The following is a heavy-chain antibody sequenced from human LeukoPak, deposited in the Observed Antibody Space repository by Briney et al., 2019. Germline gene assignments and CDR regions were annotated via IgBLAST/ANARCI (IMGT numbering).Heavy chain of an antibody. CDR1: GGSISSSNW. CDR3: ARVRGYGERYYYYGMDV. Sequence: SETLSLTCAVSGGSISSSNWWSWVRQPPGKGLEWIGEIYHSGSTNYNPSLKSRVTISVDKSKNQFSLKLSSVPAADTAVYYCARVRGYGERYYYYGMDVWGKGTTVTVSS. J-gene: IGHJ6*04. V-gene: IGHV4-4*02. D-gene: IGHD5-18*01. CDR2: IYHSGST.